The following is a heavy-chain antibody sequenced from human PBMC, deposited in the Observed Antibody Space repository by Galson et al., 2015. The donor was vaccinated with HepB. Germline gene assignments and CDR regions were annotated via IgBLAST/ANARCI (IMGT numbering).Heavy chain of an antibody. CDR3: ARWGFGGSCDSSNCYGSAFDI. CDR2: IHPGGSLT. J-gene: IGHJ3*02. V-gene: IGHV5-51*01. CDR1: GYSFSIYW. Sequence: QSGAEVKKPGESLKISCKGSGYSFSIYWIAWVRQMSGKGLEWMGIIHPGGSLTKYSPSFQGQVIISADKSISTAYLHWSSLQASDTAIYYCARWGFGGSCDSSNCYGSAFDIWGQGTMVTVSS. D-gene: IGHD2-2*01.